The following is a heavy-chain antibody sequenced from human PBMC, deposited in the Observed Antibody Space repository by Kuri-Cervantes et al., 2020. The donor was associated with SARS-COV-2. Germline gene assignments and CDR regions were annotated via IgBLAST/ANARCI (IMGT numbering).Heavy chain of an antibody. Sequence: GGSLRLSCAASGFTFSSYGMHWVRQAPGKGLEWVAVIWYDGSNKYYADSVKGRFTISRDNSKNTLYLQMNSLRDEDTAVYYCARDLVVAATRYFGDAFDIWGKGTMVTVSS. V-gene: IGHV3-33*08. CDR2: IWYDGSNK. CDR1: GFTFSSYG. D-gene: IGHD2-15*01. J-gene: IGHJ3*02. CDR3: ARDLVVAATRYFGDAFDI.